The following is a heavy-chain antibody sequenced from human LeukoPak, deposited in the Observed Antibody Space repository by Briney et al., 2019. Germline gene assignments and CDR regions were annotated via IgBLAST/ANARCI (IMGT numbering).Heavy chain of an antibody. V-gene: IGHV3-7*01. CDR3: ARGRFNYDSTGYSSFYY. D-gene: IGHD3-22*01. Sequence: GGSLRLSCAASGFTFSSYWMTWVRQAPGKGLEWVANIKEDGSEKYYVDSVKGRFTISRDNAKNSVYLQMNSLRAEDTAVYYCARGRFNYDSTGYSSFYYWGQGTLVTVSS. CDR2: IKEDGSEK. J-gene: IGHJ4*02. CDR1: GFTFSSYW.